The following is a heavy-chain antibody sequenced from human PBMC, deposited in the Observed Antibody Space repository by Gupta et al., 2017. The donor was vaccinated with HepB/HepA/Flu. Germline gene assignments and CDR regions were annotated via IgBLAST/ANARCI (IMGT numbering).Heavy chain of an antibody. D-gene: IGHD2-2*02. Sequence: DVQLLESGGGLVQPGGSLRLSCAASGFTFSSYAMSWVRQAPGKGLEWVSAVSDSGGSTFYADSVKGRFTISRDNSKNTLYLQMNSLRAEDTAVYYCAKVTPAVPAVIVEYFHHWGQGTLVTVSS. J-gene: IGHJ1*01. CDR3: AKVTPAVPAVIVEYFHH. V-gene: IGHV3-23*01. CDR2: VSDSGGST. CDR1: GFTFSSYA.